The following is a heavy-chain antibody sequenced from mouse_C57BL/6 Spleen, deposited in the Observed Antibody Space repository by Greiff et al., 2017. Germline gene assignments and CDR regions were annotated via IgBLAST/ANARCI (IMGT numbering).Heavy chain of an antibody. Sequence: QVQLKQPGAELVKPGASVKLSCKASGYTFTSYWMPWVKQRPGQGLEWIGMIHPNSGSTNYNEKFKSKATLTVDKSSSTAYMQLSSLTSEDSAVYYCAREEPLRRYWYFDVWGTGTTVTVSS. V-gene: IGHV1-64*01. J-gene: IGHJ1*03. CDR1: GYTFTSYW. CDR3: AREEPLRRYWYFDV. CDR2: IHPNSGST.